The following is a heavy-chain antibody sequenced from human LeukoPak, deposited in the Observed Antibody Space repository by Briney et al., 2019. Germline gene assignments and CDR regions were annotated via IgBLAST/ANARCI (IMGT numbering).Heavy chain of an antibody. D-gene: IGHD3-22*01. Sequence: PSETLSLTCTVSGGSISRYYWSWIRRPPGKGLEWIGYIDDSGNTNYNPSLKSRVTISVDTSKNQFSLKPSSVTAADTAVYYCARVRWYYYDSSGTDAFDIWGQGTMVTVSS. J-gene: IGHJ3*02. V-gene: IGHV4-59*01. CDR2: IDDSGNT. CDR3: ARVRWYYYDSSGTDAFDI. CDR1: GGSISRYY.